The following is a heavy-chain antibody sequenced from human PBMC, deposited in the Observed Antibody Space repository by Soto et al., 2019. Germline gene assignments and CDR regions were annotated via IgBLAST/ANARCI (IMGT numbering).Heavy chain of an antibody. Sequence: QVQLQESGPGLVKPSGTLSLTCAVSGASVSNTKWWSWVRQPPGKGLEWIGEIYHTGSTNYNPSLRSRVTISIDQSKNHFSLELSSVTAADTAVYYCTRVGGGAWIDYWGQGTLVTVSS. CDR2: IYHTGST. CDR1: GASVSNTKW. J-gene: IGHJ4*02. CDR3: TRVGGGAWIDY. V-gene: IGHV4-4*02. D-gene: IGHD2-21*01.